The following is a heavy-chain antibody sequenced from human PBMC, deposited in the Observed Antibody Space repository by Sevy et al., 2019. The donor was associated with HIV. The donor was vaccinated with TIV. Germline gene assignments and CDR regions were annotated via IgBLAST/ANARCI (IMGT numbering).Heavy chain of an antibody. CDR2: ISSTSSTI. CDR1: GFTFSSHS. D-gene: IGHD2-2*01. V-gene: IGHV3-48*01. Sequence: GGSLRLSCAASGFTFSSHSFNWVRQAPGKGLEWISYISSTSSTIFYADSVMDRITISKDNAKNSLYLQMNSLRAKDSAMYYSARPLGYCSSTSSPYIFDIWGQGTMVTVSS. CDR3: ARPLGYCSSTSSPYIFDI. J-gene: IGHJ3*02.